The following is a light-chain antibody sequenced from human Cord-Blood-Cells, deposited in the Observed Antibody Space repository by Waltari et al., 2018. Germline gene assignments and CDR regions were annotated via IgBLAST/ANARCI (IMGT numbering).Light chain of an antibody. V-gene: IGLV2-11*01. Sequence: QSALTPPRSVSGSPGQSVTISCTGTSSDVGGFNQVYWYQQHPGKAPKLMIYDVIKRPSGVPYRFSGYKSGNTSSRTISGLQAEDEADYYCCSYAGSYTYVFGTGTKVTVL. CDR1: SSDVGGFNQ. CDR2: DVI. CDR3: CSYAGSYTYV. J-gene: IGLJ1*01.